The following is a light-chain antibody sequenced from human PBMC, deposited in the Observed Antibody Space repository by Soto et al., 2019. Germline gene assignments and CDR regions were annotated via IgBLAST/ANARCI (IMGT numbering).Light chain of an antibody. J-gene: IGLJ1*01. Sequence: QSALTQPASVSGSPGQSITISCTGTSSDVGSYNLVSWYQHHPGKAPKLMIYEGSKRPSGVSDRFSGSKSGNTASLTISGREAEDEADYYCCSYAGSRAYVFGTGTKVTVL. CDR1: SSDVGSYNL. CDR2: EGS. CDR3: CSYAGSRAYV. V-gene: IGLV2-23*01.